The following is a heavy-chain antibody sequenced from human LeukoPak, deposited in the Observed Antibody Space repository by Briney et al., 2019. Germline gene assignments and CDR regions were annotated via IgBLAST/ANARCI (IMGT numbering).Heavy chain of an antibody. J-gene: IGHJ4*02. Sequence: PSETLSLTCTVSGGSISSSSYYWGWIRQPPGKGLEWIGSIYYSGSTYYNPSLKSRVTISVDTSKNQFSLKLSSVTAADTAVYYCARHVVTVSFGVGPGGIYFDYWGQGTLVTVSS. CDR1: GGSISSSSYY. CDR2: IYYSGST. D-gene: IGHD3-3*01. CDR3: ARHVVTVSFGVGPGGIYFDY. V-gene: IGHV4-39*01.